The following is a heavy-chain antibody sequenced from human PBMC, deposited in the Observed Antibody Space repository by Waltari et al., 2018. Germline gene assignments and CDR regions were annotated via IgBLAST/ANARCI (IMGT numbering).Heavy chain of an antibody. CDR2: ISVSGGLT. D-gene: IGHD4-4*01. V-gene: IGHV3-23*01. CDR3: AKGGFMTKVTTNGMDV. Sequence: EVQLLESGGGLAQPGGALRLSCEGSGFSFSPYAVSWVRQGPGKGLEWVSGISVSGGLTDYADSVKGRFAISRDNSKNTLYLQMNSLRAEDTAVYYCAKGGFMTKVTTNGMDVWGQGTTVTVSS. CDR1: GFSFSPYA. J-gene: IGHJ6*02.